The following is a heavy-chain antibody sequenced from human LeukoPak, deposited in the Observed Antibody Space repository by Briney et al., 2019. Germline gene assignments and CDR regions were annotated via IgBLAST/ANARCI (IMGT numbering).Heavy chain of an antibody. J-gene: IGHJ4*02. CDR3: AREEYSYGNDY. Sequence: GRSLRLSCAASGFTFSSYGMHWVRQAPGKGLEWVAVIWYDGSNKYYADSVKGRFTISRDNSKNTLYLQMNSLRAEDTAVYYCAREEYSYGNDYWGQGTLVTVSS. CDR1: GFTFSSYG. V-gene: IGHV3-33*01. CDR2: IWYDGSNK. D-gene: IGHD5-18*01.